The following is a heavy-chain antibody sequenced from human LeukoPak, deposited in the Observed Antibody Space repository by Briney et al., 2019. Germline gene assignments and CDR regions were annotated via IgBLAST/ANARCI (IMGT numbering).Heavy chain of an antibody. Sequence: GGSLRLSCAGSGFNFSSYSMSWVRQAPWKGLEFVSSISSSSSFIYYADSVKGRFTISRDNAKNSLYLQMNSLRAEDTAVYYCARDTVSSRVMDNWFDPWGQGTLVTVSS. CDR1: GFNFSSYS. CDR3: ARDTVSSRVMDNWFDP. V-gene: IGHV3-21*01. D-gene: IGHD3-16*01. CDR2: ISSSSSFI. J-gene: IGHJ5*02.